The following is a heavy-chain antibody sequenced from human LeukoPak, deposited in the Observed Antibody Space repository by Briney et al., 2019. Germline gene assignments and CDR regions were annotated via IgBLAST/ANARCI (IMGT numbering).Heavy chain of an antibody. V-gene: IGHV3-21*01. D-gene: IGHD3-10*01. Sequence: GGSLRLSCAASGFTFSSYSMNWVRQAPGKGLEWVSSISSSSSYTYYADSVKGRFTISRDNAKNSLYLQMNSLRAEDTAVYYCARDPNYYGSGSPQSYFDYWGQGTLVTVSS. J-gene: IGHJ4*02. CDR2: ISSSSSYT. CDR1: GFTFSSYS. CDR3: ARDPNYYGSGSPQSYFDY.